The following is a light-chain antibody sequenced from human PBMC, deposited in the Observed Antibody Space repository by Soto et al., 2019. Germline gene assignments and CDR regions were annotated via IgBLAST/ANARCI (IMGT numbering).Light chain of an antibody. CDR2: AAS. V-gene: IGKV3-20*01. CDR3: QQYGSSVFN. Sequence: EIVLTQSPGTLSLSPGERATLSCRASQSVSSSFLAWYQQKPGQAPRLLIYAASRRATGIPDRFSGSGSGTDFTLTISRLEPEDFAVYYCQQYGSSVFNFGQGTKVEI. J-gene: IGKJ1*01. CDR1: QSVSSSF.